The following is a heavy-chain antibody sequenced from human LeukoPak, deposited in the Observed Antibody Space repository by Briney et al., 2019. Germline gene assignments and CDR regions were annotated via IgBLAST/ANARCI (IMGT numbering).Heavy chain of an antibody. V-gene: IGHV1-18*04. J-gene: IGHJ4*02. CDR2: ISAYNGNT. CDR3: ARSDIVVVPAADY. CDR1: GYTFTSYG. D-gene: IGHD2-2*01. Sequence: ASVKLSCKASGYTFTSYGISWVRQAPGQGLEWMGWISAYNGNTNYAQKLQGRVTMTTETYTSTAYMELRSLRSDDTAVYYCARSDIVVVPAADYWGQGTLGTVSS.